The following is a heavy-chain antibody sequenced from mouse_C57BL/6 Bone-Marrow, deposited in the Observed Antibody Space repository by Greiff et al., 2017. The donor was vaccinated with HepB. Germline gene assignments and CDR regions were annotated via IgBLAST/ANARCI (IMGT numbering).Heavy chain of an antibody. CDR1: GFTFSSYG. V-gene: IGHV5-6*02. CDR3: RGDYYAMDY. J-gene: IGHJ4*01. Sequence: DVKLVESGGDLVKPGGSLKLSCAASGFTFSSYGMSWVRQTPDKRLEWVATISSGGSYTYYPDSVKGRFTISRDNAKNTLYLQMSSLKSEDTAMYYCRGDYYAMDYWGQGTSVTVSS. CDR2: ISSGGSYT.